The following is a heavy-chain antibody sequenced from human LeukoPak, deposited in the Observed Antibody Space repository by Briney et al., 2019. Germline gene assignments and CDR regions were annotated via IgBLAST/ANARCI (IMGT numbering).Heavy chain of an antibody. J-gene: IGHJ4*02. CDR3: TRDQGPYDVLTGLLY. D-gene: IGHD3-9*01. V-gene: IGHV3-30*02. CDR1: GFXFSSYG. CDR2: ISYDGSSQ. Sequence: GGSLRLSCAVSGFXFSSYGMHWVRQAPGKGLEWVTFISYDGSSQYYADSVKGRFTISRDNSNNTLFLQMTSLRPEDTAIYYCTRDQGPYDVLTGLLYWGQGALVTVSS.